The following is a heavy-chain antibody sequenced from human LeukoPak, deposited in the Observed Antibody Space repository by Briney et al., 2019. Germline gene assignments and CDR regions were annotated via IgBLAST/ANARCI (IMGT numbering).Heavy chain of an antibody. V-gene: IGHV3-11*01. Sequence: GGSLRLSCAASGFTFSDYYMSWIRQAPGKGLEWVSYISSSGSTIYYADSVKGRFTISRDNAKNSLYLQMNSLRAEDTAVYYCARVLLWFGEYNGDYHFDYWGQGTLVTVSS. D-gene: IGHD3-10*01. J-gene: IGHJ4*02. CDR1: GFTFSDYY. CDR2: ISSSGSTI. CDR3: ARVLLWFGEYNGDYHFDY.